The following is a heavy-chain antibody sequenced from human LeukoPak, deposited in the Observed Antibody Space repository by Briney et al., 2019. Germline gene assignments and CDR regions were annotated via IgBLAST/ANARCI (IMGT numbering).Heavy chain of an antibody. Sequence: GASVKVSCKASGYTFTGYYMHWVRQAPGQGLEWMGWINPNSGGTNYAQTFRGRVTMTRDTSISTAYMELSRLRSDDTAVYYCARDREDYALDYWGQGTLVTVSS. CDR2: INPNSGGT. V-gene: IGHV1-2*02. CDR1: GYTFTGYY. D-gene: IGHD3-16*01. J-gene: IGHJ4*02. CDR3: ARDREDYALDY.